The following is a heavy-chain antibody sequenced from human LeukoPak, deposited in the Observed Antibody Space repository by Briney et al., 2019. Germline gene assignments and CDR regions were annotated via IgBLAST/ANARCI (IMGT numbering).Heavy chain of an antibody. Sequence: GGSLRLSCAASGFTFNSHAMYWVRQAPGKGLEWVSGIVGSGGSSYYAESVRGRFTISRDNSKNTVYLQMNSLRAEDTAVYYCAKTTTGYSSGRFPGWPVDYWGQGTLVTVSS. CDR2: IVGSGGSS. CDR1: GFTFNSHA. J-gene: IGHJ4*02. CDR3: AKTTTGYSSGRFPGWPVDY. D-gene: IGHD6-19*01. V-gene: IGHV3-23*01.